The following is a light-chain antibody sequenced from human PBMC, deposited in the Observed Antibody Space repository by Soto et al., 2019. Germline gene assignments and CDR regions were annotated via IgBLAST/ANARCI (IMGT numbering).Light chain of an antibody. CDR1: QDIDSA. CDR2: DAS. V-gene: IGKV1D-13*01. J-gene: IGKJ4*01. CDR3: QYFNDYPPT. Sequence: AIPLAQSPSSLSASVGDRVTITCRASQDIDSALAWYQQKPGKPPKFLLSDASTLESGVPTRFSDSGSGTDFTLTISSLQPEDFATYYCQYFNDYPPTFGGGTEVEIK.